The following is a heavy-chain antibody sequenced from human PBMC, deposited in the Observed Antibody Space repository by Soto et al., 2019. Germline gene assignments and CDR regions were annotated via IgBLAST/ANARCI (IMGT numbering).Heavy chain of an antibody. CDR2: IKSKTDGGTT. D-gene: IGHD3-3*01. J-gene: IGHJ4*02. CDR1: GCTFGNAW. Sequence: GGSRRLSGAAAGCTFGNAWMCWVRQAPGKGLEWVGRIKSKTDGGTTDYAAPVKGRFTISRDDSKNTLYLQMTSLKTQHKAVYYCTTDVAYAFWSGYDYWGQGTLVTVSS. CDR3: TTDVAYAFWSGYDY. V-gene: IGHV3-15*01.